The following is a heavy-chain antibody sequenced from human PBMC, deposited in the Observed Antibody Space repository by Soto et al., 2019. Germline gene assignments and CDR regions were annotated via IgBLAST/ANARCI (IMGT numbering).Heavy chain of an antibody. Sequence: EVQLLESGGGLVQPGGSLRLSCAASGFTFSSYAMRWFRQAPGKGLEWVSAISGSGGSTYYADSVKGRFTISRDNSKNTLYLQMDSLRAEDTVVYYCAKHYTAMVTGDFDYWGQGTLVTVSS. D-gene: IGHD5-18*01. CDR1: GFTFSSYA. V-gene: IGHV3-23*01. CDR2: ISGSGGST. J-gene: IGHJ4*02. CDR3: AKHYTAMVTGDFDY.